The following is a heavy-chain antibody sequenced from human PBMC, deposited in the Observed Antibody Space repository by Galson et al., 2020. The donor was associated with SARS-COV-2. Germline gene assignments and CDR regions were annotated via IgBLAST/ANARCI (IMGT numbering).Heavy chain of an antibody. Sequence: ASVKVSCKASGYTFTGYYIHWVRQAPGQGLEWMGWINPNSGGTRYAQNFQDWVTMTRDTSISTAYMELSRLRSDDTAVYYCARDNDHDAFDIWGQGTMVTVSS. V-gene: IGHV1-2*04. CDR1: GYTFTGYY. CDR2: INPNSGGT. CDR3: ARDNDHDAFDI. J-gene: IGHJ3*02. D-gene: IGHD1-1*01.